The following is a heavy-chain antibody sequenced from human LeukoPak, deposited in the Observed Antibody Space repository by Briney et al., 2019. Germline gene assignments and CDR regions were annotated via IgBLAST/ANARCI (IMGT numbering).Heavy chain of an antibody. CDR2: ISYDGSNK. V-gene: IGHV3-30*19. CDR3: ARDLGAEVVTAIW. J-gene: IGHJ4*02. Sequence: PGGSLRLSCAASGFTFSTYGMHWVRQAPGKGLEWVAVISYDGSNKYYADSVKGRFTISRDNSKITLYLQMNSLRAEDTAVYYCARDLGAEVVTAIWWGQGTLVTVSS. CDR1: GFTFSTYG. D-gene: IGHD2-21*02.